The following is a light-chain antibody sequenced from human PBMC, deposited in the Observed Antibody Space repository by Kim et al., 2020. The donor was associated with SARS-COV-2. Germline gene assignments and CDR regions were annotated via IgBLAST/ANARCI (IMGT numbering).Light chain of an antibody. V-gene: IGKV3-20*01. Sequence: EIVLTQSPGTLSLSPGERATLSCRASQSVSSSYLAWYQQKPGQAPRLLIYGASSSATGIPDRFSGSGSGTDFTLTISRLEPEDFAVYYCQQYVIAPYTFGQRTKLEI. CDR3: QQYVIAPYT. CDR1: QSVSSSY. CDR2: GAS. J-gene: IGKJ2*01.